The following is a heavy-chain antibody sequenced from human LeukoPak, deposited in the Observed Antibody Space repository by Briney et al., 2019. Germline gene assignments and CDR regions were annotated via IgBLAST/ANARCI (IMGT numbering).Heavy chain of an antibody. D-gene: IGHD5-18*01. CDR2: IYSGGST. CDR1: GFTVSSNY. V-gene: IGHV3-53*01. CDR3: ASKSRIQLWFPFDY. J-gene: IGHJ4*02. Sequence: PGGSLRLSCAASGFTVSSNYMSWVRQALGKGPECVSVIYSGGSTYYADSVKGRFTISRDNSKNTLYLQMNSLRPEDTAVYYCASKSRIQLWFPFDYWGQGTLVTVSS.